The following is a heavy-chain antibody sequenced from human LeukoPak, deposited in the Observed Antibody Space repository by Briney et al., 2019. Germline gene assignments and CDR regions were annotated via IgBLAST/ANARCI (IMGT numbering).Heavy chain of an antibody. V-gene: IGHV4-34*01. CDR3: ARHKAYSSGWFVDY. Sequence: SETLSLTCAVYGGSFSGYYWSWIRQPPGKGLEWIGEINHSGSTNYNPSLKSRVTISVDTSKNQFSLKLSSVTAADTAVYYCARHKAYSSGWFVDYWGQGTLVTVSS. J-gene: IGHJ4*02. D-gene: IGHD6-19*01. CDR2: INHSGST. CDR1: GGSFSGYY.